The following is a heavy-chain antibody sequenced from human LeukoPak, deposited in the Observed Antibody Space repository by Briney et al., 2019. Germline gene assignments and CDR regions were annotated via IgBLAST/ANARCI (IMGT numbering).Heavy chain of an antibody. D-gene: IGHD3-22*01. J-gene: IGHJ3*02. V-gene: IGHV1-69*05. CDR1: GGTFSSYA. Sequence: SVKVSCKASGGTFSSYAISWVRQAPGQGLEWMGRIIPIFGTANFAQKFQGRVTITTDESTSTAYIELSSLRSEETAVYYCARDPITMIVIGAFDIWGQGKMVTVS. CDR3: ARDPITMIVIGAFDI. CDR2: IIPIFGTA.